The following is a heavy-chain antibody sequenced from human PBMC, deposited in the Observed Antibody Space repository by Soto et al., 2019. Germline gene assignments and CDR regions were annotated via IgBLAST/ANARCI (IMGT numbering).Heavy chain of an antibody. J-gene: IGHJ6*02. Sequence: SETLSLTCTVSGGSISRYYWSWIRQPPGKGLEWIGYIYYSGSTNYNPSLKSRVTISVDTSKNQFSPKLSSVTAADTAVYYCAREVGLRKRVDYYYGMDVWGQGTTVTVSS. D-gene: IGHD3-10*01. CDR3: AREVGLRKRVDYYYGMDV. CDR1: GGSISRYY. CDR2: IYYSGST. V-gene: IGHV4-59*01.